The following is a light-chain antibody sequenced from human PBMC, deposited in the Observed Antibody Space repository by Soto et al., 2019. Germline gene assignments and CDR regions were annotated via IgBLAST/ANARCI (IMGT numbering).Light chain of an antibody. CDR1: QGISSW. V-gene: IGKV1-12*01. CDR3: QQGNSFPLS. CDR2: SAS. Sequence: DIQMTQSPSSVSASVGDRVTITCRASQGISSWLAWYQQKPGRAPKLLIYSASSLQSGAPSRFTGSGSGTDFTLTITGLQPDDVATYYCQQGNSFPLSFGGGTKVEIK. J-gene: IGKJ4*01.